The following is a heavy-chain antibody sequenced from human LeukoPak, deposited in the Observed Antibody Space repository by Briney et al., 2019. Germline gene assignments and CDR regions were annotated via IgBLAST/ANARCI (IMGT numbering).Heavy chain of an antibody. D-gene: IGHD6-13*01. V-gene: IGHV3-43D*03. J-gene: IGHJ2*01. CDR2: ISWDGGST. CDR1: GFTFDDYA. CDR3: AKDRRGPYSSSWYARHLTPSPGYLDL. Sequence: RGGSLRLSCAASGFTFDDYAMHWVRQAPGKGLEWVSLISWDGGSTYYADSVKGRFTISRDNSKNSLYLQMTTLTAEATALYYSAKDRRGPYSSSWYARHLTPSPGYLDLWGRGTLVTVSS.